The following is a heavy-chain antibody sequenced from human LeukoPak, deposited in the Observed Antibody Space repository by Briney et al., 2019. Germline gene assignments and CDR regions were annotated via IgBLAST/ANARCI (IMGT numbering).Heavy chain of an antibody. V-gene: IGHV1-2*02. CDR1: GYTFTGYY. CDR3: ARAGPLYTGAYLAY. CDR2: INPNSGDT. D-gene: IGHD7-27*01. J-gene: IGHJ4*02. Sequence: ASVEVSCKASGYTFTGYYIHWVRQAPGQGLQWMGWINPNSGDTISAQKLHGRVTLTTDTSITTAYMELSSLTSDDTAVYFCARAGPLYTGAYLAYWGQGTLVTVSS.